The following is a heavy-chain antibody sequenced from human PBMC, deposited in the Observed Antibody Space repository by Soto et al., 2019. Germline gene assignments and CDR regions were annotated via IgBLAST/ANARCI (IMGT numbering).Heavy chain of an antibody. J-gene: IGHJ4*02. CDR2: FIPMLGIA. V-gene: IGHV1-69*02. D-gene: IGHD2-2*01. CDR1: GDSFSRST. CDR3: ASLYADTRGNFVS. Sequence: SVKGSCKASGDSFSRSTFSWVRQAPGQELEWMGRFIPMLGIANYAQTFQGRVTITADKSTSTAYMDLSSLRSEDTAVYYCASLYADTRGNFVSRGQGLLITVPQ.